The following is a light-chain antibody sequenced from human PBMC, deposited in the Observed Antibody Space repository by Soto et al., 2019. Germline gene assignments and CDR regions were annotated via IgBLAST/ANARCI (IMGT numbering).Light chain of an antibody. CDR3: CSYAGSSTFLYV. V-gene: IGLV2-23*02. Sequence: QSALTQPASVSGSPGQSITISCTGTSSDVGSYNLVSWYQQHPGKAPNLMIYEFSKRPSGFSNFFSGSKSGNTASLTFFGLQAEDEADYYCCSYAGSSTFLYVFGTGTRSPS. J-gene: IGLJ1*01. CDR2: EFS. CDR1: SSDVGSYNL.